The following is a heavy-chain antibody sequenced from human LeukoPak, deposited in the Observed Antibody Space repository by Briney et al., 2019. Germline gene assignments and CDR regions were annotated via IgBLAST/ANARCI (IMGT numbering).Heavy chain of an antibody. CDR2: ISSGSTYR. CDR3: ARENTYYSDVSGYHDGPIDY. J-gene: IGHJ4*02. V-gene: IGHV3-21*01. D-gene: IGHD3-22*01. Sequence: TGGSLRLSCAASGFTFSSYAMNWVRQAPGKGLEWVSSISSGSTYRYYADSVRGQFTISRDNAENSLYLQMNSLRAEDTAVYYCARENTYYSDVSGYHDGPIDYWGQGTLVTVSS. CDR1: GFTFSSYA.